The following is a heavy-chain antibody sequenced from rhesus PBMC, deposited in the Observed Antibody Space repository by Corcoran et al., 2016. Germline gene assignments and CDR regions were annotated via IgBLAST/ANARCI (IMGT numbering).Heavy chain of an antibody. CDR1: GYSFTSYW. J-gene: IGHJ6*01. Sequence: EVQLVQSGAEVKRPGESLKISCKTSGYSFTSYWISWVRQMPGKGLEWMGANYPSDSDTRNNPSFQGQVTISDDKSISTAYLQWSRLKASDTATYYCAKGKYLDWLSLKSYGLDSWGQGVVVTVSS. D-gene: IGHD3-3*01. CDR3: AKGKYLDWLSLKSYGLDS. CDR2: NYPSDSDT. V-gene: IGHV5-20*01.